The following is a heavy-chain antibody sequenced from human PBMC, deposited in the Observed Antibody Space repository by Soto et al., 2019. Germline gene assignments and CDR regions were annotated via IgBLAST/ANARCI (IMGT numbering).Heavy chain of an antibody. Sequence: ASVKVSCKASGYTFAIDGRSWVIQAPGQELEWMGWISAYNGNTNYAQKLQGRVTMTTDTSTSTAYMELRSLRSDDTAVYYCARDPGDCSGGSCLNYYYGMDVWGQGTTVTVSS. V-gene: IGHV1-18*01. CDR2: ISAYNGNT. CDR3: ARDPGDCSGGSCLNYYYGMDV. D-gene: IGHD2-15*01. CDR1: GYTFAIDG. J-gene: IGHJ6*02.